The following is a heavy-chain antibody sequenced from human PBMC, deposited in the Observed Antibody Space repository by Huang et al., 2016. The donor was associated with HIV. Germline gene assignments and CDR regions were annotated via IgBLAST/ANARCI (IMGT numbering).Heavy chain of an antibody. CDR3: ARGDYYDSSGYHPGYFDY. J-gene: IGHJ4*02. CDR2: IRNDGRKK. D-gene: IGHD3-22*01. V-gene: IGHV3-33*04. Sequence: VQLIESGGGVVQPGKSLRLSCATSGFFLRKYGMHWVRQAPGKGLKWVAFIRNDGRKKNYADSVRGRFTVGRDNGNNTLFLQMRSLGVDDTAVYYCARGDYYDSSGYHPGYFDYWGQGILVTVSS. CDR1: GFFLRKYG.